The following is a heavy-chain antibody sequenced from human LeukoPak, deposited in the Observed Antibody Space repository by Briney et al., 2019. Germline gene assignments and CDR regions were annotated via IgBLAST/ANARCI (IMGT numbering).Heavy chain of an antibody. Sequence: GGSLRLSCAASGFTFSSYWMHWVRQAPGKGLVWVSRINSDGSSTSYTDSVKGRFTISRDNAKNTLYLQMNSLRAEDTAVYYCAREGPAATRKTYGMDVWGKGTTVTVSS. CDR2: INSDGSST. CDR3: AREGPAATRKTYGMDV. CDR1: GFTFSSYW. J-gene: IGHJ6*04. V-gene: IGHV3-74*01. D-gene: IGHD2-2*01.